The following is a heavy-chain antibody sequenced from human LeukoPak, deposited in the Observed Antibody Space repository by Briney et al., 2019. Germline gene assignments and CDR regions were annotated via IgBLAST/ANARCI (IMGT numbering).Heavy chain of an antibody. CDR2: IIPILGIA. J-gene: IGHJ4*02. Sequence: SVRVSCKASGGTFSSYAISWVRQAPGQGLEWMGRIIPILGIANYAQKFQGRVTITADKSTSTAYMELSSLRSEDTAVYYCARVSSGRDYWGQGTLVTVSS. D-gene: IGHD6-19*01. CDR1: GGTFSSYA. CDR3: ARVSSGRDY. V-gene: IGHV1-69*04.